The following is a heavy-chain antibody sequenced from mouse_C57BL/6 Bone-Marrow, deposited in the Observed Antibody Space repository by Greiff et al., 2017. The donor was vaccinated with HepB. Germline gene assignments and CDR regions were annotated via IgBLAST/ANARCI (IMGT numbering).Heavy chain of an antibody. CDR2: IYPYNGVS. CDR1: GYSFTGYY. V-gene: IGHV1-31*01. Sequence: EVKLMESGPELVKPGASVKISCKASGYSFTGYYMHWVKQSHGNILDWLGYIYPYNGVSSYNQKFKGKATLTVDKSSSTAYMELRSLTSEDSAVYYCARWGSSGDFDYWGQGTTLTVSS. CDR3: ARWGSSGDFDY. D-gene: IGHD3-2*02. J-gene: IGHJ2*01.